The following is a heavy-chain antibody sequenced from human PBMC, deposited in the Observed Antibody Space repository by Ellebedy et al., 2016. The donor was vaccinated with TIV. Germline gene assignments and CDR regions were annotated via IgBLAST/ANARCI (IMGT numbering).Heavy chain of an antibody. J-gene: IGHJ4*02. CDR2: IIPILGIA. Sequence: SVKVSCXASGGTFSSYAISWVRQAPGQGLEWMGRIIPILGIANYAQKFQGRVTITADKSTSTAYMELSSLRSEDTAVYYCARSGKEYYDYVWGSYRCSYWGQGTLVTVSS. V-gene: IGHV1-69*04. D-gene: IGHD3-16*02. CDR1: GGTFSSYA. CDR3: ARSGKEYYDYVWGSYRCSY.